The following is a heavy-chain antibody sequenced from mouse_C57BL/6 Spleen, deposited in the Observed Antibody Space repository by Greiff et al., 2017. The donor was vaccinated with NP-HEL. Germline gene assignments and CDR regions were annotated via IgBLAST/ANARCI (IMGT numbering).Heavy chain of an antibody. J-gene: IGHJ4*01. V-gene: IGHV1-82*01. Sequence: QVQLQQSGPELVKPGASVKISCKASGYAFSSSWMNWVKQRPGKGLEWIGRIYPGDGDTNYIGKFKGKATLTADKSSSTAYMQLSSLTSEDSAVYCCARGEADYVMDYWGQGTSVTVSS. CDR3: ARGEADYVMDY. CDR1: GYAFSSSW. CDR2: IYPGDGDT.